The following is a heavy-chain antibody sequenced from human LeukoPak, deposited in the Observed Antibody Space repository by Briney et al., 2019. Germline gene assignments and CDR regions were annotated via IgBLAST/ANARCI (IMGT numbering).Heavy chain of an antibody. Sequence: GGSLRLSCAASGFTFDDYAMHWVRQAPGKGLEWVSLISWEGDTTYYADSVRGRFTISRDNSKNFLYLHMNSLRTDDTAFYYCTRDTDYGSATNYFDHWGQGTLVSVSS. J-gene: IGHJ4*02. CDR3: TRDTDYGSATNYFDH. CDR2: ISWEGDTT. D-gene: IGHD3-10*01. V-gene: IGHV3-43*01. CDR1: GFTFDDYA.